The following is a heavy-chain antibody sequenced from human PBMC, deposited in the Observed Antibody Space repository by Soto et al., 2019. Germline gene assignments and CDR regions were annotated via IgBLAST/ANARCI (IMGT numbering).Heavy chain of an antibody. CDR1: GGSISSYY. Sequence: QVQLQESGPGLVKPSETLSLTCTVSGGSISSYYWSWIRQPPGKGLEWIGYIYYSGSTNYNPSLQSRVTIAVDTSKNQFSLKLSSVAAADTAVYYCARTQGSGPNWYFDLWGRGTLVTVSS. CDR3: ARTQGSGPNWYFDL. J-gene: IGHJ2*01. V-gene: IGHV4-59*08. CDR2: IYYSGST.